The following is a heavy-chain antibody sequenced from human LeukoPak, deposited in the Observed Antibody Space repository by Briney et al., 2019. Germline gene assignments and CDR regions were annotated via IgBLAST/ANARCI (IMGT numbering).Heavy chain of an antibody. CDR2: ISSSSSYT. J-gene: IGHJ4*02. CDR1: GFTFSDYY. V-gene: IGHV3-11*05. Sequence: RGGPLRLSCGASGFTFSDYYVSWIRQAPGEGVEWVSYISSSSSYTNHADSMKGRFPISRDNAKNSLYLQLNSLRAEDTAVYYCARDQGYGHDYWGQGTLVTVSS. D-gene: IGHD5-12*01. CDR3: ARDQGYGHDY.